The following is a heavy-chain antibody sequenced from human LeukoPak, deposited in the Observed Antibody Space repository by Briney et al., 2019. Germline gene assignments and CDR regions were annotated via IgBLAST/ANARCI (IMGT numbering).Heavy chain of an antibody. Sequence: GRSLRLSCTTSGFTFVDYTMSWVRQAPGKGLGWVGFIRNKAYGGTPEYAASVKGRFTMSRDDSKSIAYLQMNSLKTEDTAVYYCTRIFLFLPPREINSFDFRGQGTLVTVSS. V-gene: IGHV3-49*04. CDR1: GFTFVDYT. J-gene: IGHJ4*02. D-gene: IGHD2-21*01. CDR2: IRNKAYGGTP. CDR3: TRIFLFLPPREINSFDF.